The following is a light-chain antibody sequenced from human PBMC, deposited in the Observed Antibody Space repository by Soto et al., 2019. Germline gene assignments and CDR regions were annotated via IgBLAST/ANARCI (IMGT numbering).Light chain of an antibody. CDR1: QSVSSSY. V-gene: IGKV3-20*01. Sequence: TLSLSPGERATLSCRASQSVSSSYLAWYQQKPGQAPRLLIYGASSRATGIPDRFSGSGSGTDFTLTISRLEPEDFAVYYCQQYGSSLTWTFGQGTKVDIK. J-gene: IGKJ1*01. CDR2: GAS. CDR3: QQYGSSLTWT.